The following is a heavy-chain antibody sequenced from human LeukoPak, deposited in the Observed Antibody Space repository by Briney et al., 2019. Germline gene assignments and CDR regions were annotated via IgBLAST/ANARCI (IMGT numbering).Heavy chain of an antibody. D-gene: IGHD6-19*01. CDR2: INHSGST. CDR3: ARGPPQWLDAFDI. V-gene: IGHV4-34*01. J-gene: IGHJ3*02. CDR1: GPSLSVYY. Sequence: SQTMSLTCAVYGPSLSVYYWSWNRQPPGKGMEWIGEINHSGSTNYNPSLKSRVTISVDTSKSQFSVKLRSVTAADTAVYYCARGPPQWLDAFDIWGQGTMVTVSS.